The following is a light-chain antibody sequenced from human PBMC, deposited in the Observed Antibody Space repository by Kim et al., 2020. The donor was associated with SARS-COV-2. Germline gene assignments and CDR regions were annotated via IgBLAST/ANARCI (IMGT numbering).Light chain of an antibody. Sequence: DIQMTQSPSSLSASVGARVTITCRASQSISSYLNWYQQKPGKAPKLLIYAASSLQSGVPSRFSGSGSGTDFTLTISSLQPEDFATYYCQQSYSTPPENTFGQGTKLEI. CDR3: QQSYSTPPENT. V-gene: IGKV1-39*01. J-gene: IGKJ2*01. CDR2: AAS. CDR1: QSISSY.